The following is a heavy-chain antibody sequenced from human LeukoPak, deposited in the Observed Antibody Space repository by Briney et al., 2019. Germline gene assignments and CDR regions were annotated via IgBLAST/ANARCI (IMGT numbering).Heavy chain of an antibody. CDR1: GFTVSSNY. V-gene: IGHV3-53*01. J-gene: IGHJ6*02. CDR2: IYSGGST. Sequence: PGGSLRLSCAASGFTVSSNYMSWVRQAPGKGLEWVSVIYSGGSTYYADSVKGRFTISRDNSKNTLYLQMNSLRAEDTAVYYCAKSPQLYQSTITIFGVVKGYYGMDVWGQGTTVTVSS. CDR3: AKSPQLYQSTITIFGVVKGYYGMDV. D-gene: IGHD3-3*01.